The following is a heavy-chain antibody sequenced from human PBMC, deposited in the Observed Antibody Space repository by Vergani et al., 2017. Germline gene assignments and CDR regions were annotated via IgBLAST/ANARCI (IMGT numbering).Heavy chain of an antibody. V-gene: IGHV3-15*07. CDR2: IKSTFDRGTT. CDR3: TTNPRYCGDGTCYWLRDHHYYGMDV. CDR1: GFSLRNAW. D-gene: IGHD2-15*01. Sequence: EVPLVESGGGIVKPGGSLRLSCVASGFSLRNAWMNWARRTPGKGLEWVGRIKSTFDRGTTDYAAAVKGRFTISRDDSKNTLFLQMNGLKTEDIGVYYCTTNPRYCGDGTCYWLRDHHYYGMDVWGQGTTVTVSS. J-gene: IGHJ6*02.